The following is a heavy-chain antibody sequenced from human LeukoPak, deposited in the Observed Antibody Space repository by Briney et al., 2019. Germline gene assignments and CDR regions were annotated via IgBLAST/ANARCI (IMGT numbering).Heavy chain of an antibody. J-gene: IGHJ5*02. CDR1: GGTFSSYA. CDR3: ARDQGSRQQLVRKWFDP. CDR2: IIPIFGTA. Sequence: ASVKVSCKASGGTFSSYAISWVRQAPGQGLEWMGGIIPIFGTANYAQKFQGRVTITADKSTSTAYMELSSLRSEDTAVYYCARDQGSRQQLVRKWFDPWGQGTLVTVSS. V-gene: IGHV1-69*06. D-gene: IGHD6-13*01.